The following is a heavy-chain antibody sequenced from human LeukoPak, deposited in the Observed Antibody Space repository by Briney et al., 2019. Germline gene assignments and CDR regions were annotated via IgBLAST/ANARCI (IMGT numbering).Heavy chain of an antibody. Sequence: GGSLRLSCAVSGFSVSNNHMSWVRQAPGKGPEWVSVIHTDGTTYYADSVQGRFTVSRHNSRNTLYLQMDSLRADDTAVYYCATEVRHYYDSSGYHYGPFDYWGQGTLVTVSS. CDR1: GFSVSNNH. CDR3: ATEVRHYYDSSGYHYGPFDY. CDR2: IHTDGTT. J-gene: IGHJ4*02. D-gene: IGHD3-22*01. V-gene: IGHV3-53*01.